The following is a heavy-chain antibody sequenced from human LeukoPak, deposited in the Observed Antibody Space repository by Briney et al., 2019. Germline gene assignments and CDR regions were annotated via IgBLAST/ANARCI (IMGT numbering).Heavy chain of an antibody. D-gene: IGHD2-21*01. J-gene: IGHJ4*02. CDR1: TYTFTNCD. CDR2: MNPYNGNT. Sequence: EASVKVSCKASTYTFTNCDINWLRQATGQRLEWMGWMNPYNGNTGYAQKFQGRVTTTRNTSINTAYMELSSLRSEDTAVYFCARGGPKCGGDCFDYWGQGTLVTVSS. V-gene: IGHV1-8*01. CDR3: ARGGPKCGGDCFDY.